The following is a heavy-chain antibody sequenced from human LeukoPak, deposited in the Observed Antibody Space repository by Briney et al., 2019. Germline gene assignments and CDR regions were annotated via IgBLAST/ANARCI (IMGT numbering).Heavy chain of an antibody. CDR3: TSITIFGVVDY. Sequence: LPGGSLRLSCAPSGFTFSSHWMNWVRQAPGKGLEWVANIKQDGSEKYYVDSVKGRFTISRDNAKSSLYLQMNSLRAEDTAVYYCTSITIFGVVDYWGQGTLVTVSS. V-gene: IGHV3-7*01. CDR1: GFTFSSHW. D-gene: IGHD3-3*01. CDR2: IKQDGSEK. J-gene: IGHJ4*02.